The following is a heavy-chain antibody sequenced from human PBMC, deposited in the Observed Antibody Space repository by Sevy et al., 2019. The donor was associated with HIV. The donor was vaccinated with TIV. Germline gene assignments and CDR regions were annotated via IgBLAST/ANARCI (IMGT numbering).Heavy chain of an antibody. CDR3: VRETTMLPRGAFDF. Sequence: GGSLRLSCAASGFTFSSYPMHWVRQAPGKGLEWGSFISFDGTDKYYADSVKGRFTITRDNSKNTLFLQMNSLRAEDTAFYYCVRETTMLPRGAFDFWGQGTMVTVSS. CDR1: GFTFSSYP. D-gene: IGHD3-10*01. J-gene: IGHJ3*01. V-gene: IGHV3-30-3*01. CDR2: ISFDGTDK.